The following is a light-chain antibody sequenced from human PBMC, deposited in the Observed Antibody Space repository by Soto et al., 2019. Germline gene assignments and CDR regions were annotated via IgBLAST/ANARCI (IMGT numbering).Light chain of an antibody. J-gene: IGKJ4*01. CDR1: QDISSW. Sequence: DIQMTQSPSSVSASVGDRVTITCRASQDISSWLTWYQQKPGKAPKLLIYAASSLQSGVPSRFSGSGYGTDFTLTISSLQPEDFATYYCQQAYSLPPTFGGGTKVEIK. CDR3: QQAYSLPPT. V-gene: IGKV1D-12*01. CDR2: AAS.